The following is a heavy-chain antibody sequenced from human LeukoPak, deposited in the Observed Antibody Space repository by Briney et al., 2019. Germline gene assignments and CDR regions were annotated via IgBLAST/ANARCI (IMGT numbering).Heavy chain of an antibody. CDR1: GFPFSSYE. CDR2: ISTSGGTI. D-gene: IGHD4-23*01. Sequence: PGGSLRLSCAASGFPFSSYEMNWVRQAPGKGLEWVSYISTSGGTIYYADSVKGRFTISRDNAKNSLYLQMNSLRAEDTAVYYCARDSYYGGTQDYWGQGTLVTVSS. V-gene: IGHV3-48*03. CDR3: ARDSYYGGTQDY. J-gene: IGHJ4*02.